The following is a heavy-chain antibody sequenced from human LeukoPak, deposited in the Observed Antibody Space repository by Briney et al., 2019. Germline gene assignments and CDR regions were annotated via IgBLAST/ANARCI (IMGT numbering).Heavy chain of an antibody. CDR3: ARDVLTTFGYFAAADDF. CDR1: GYTFTSYG. CDR2: INPSSGGT. V-gene: IGHV1-2*02. Sequence: SVTVSCKASGYTFTSYGISWVRQAPGQGLEWMGWINPSSGGTNYAQKFQGRVTMTRDTSTGTAYMELSRLRSDDTAMYYCARDVLTTFGYFAAADDFWGQGTLDTVSS. J-gene: IGHJ4*02. D-gene: IGHD3-10*02.